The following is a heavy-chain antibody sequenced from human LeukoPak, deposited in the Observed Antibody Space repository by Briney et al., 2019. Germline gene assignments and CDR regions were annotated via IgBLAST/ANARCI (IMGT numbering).Heavy chain of an antibody. CDR1: GFTLCSNY. D-gene: IGHD3-10*01. V-gene: IGHV3-74*01. Sequence: PGGSLRLSRAAPGFTLCSNYMSWVRQAPGKGVVWVSRINSDGGSTSYADSVKGRFTISRDKAKNKLYVQINRLRAVDTAVYYCARSHYLSYWGQGTLVTVSS. CDR2: INSDGGST. J-gene: IGHJ4*02. CDR3: ARSHYLSY.